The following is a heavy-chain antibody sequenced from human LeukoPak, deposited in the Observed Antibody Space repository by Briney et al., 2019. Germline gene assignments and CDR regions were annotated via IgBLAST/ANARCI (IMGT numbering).Heavy chain of an antibody. CDR1: DGSIGAYY. D-gene: IGHD3-10*01. CDR2: ISSSGTT. V-gene: IGHV4-59*08. J-gene: IGHJ4*02. CDR3: ARRGGSVSYLFDY. Sequence: PSETLSLTCTVSDGSIGAYYWSWIRQPPGKGLEWIGHISSSGTTNFNPSLNSRASISINTSMNQFSLKLRSVTAADTAIYFRARRGGSVSYLFDYWGQGALVAVSS.